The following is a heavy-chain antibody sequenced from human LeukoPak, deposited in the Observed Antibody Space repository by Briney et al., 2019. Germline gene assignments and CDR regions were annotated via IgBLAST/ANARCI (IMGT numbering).Heavy chain of an antibody. D-gene: IGHD6-19*01. CDR1: GYSISSSSYY. CDR3: ARQGWSSASGYYFDY. V-gene: IGHV4-39*01. CDR2: IYYSGST. Sequence: PSETLSLTCAVSGYSISSSSYYWGWIRQPPGKGLEWVGTIYYSGSTYYNPSLKSRVTISVDTSKNQFSLKLSSVTAAGTAVYYCARQGWSSASGYYFDYWGQGTLVTVSS. J-gene: IGHJ4*02.